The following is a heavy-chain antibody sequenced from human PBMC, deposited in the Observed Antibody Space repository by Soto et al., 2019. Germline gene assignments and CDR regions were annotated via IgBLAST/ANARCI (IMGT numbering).Heavy chain of an antibody. Sequence: GASVKVSCKASGYTFTSYGISWVRQAPEQGLEWMGWISAYNGNTNYAQKLQGRVTMTTDTSTSTAYMELRSLRSDDTAVYYCARDRTTMVRGVIPPGAYWGQGTLVTVSS. J-gene: IGHJ4*02. CDR3: ARDRTTMVRGVIPPGAY. V-gene: IGHV1-18*01. D-gene: IGHD3-10*01. CDR1: GYTFTSYG. CDR2: ISAYNGNT.